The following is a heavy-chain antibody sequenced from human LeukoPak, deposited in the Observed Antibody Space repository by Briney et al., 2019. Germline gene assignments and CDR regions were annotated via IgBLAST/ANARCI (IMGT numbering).Heavy chain of an antibody. CDR2: TYYRSKWYN. V-gene: IGHV6-1*01. J-gene: IGHJ6*02. D-gene: IGHD6-13*01. Sequence: SQTLSLTCAISGDSVSSNSAAWNWIRQSPSRGLEWLGRTYYRSKWYNDYAVSVKSRITINPDTSKNRFSLQLNSVTPEDTAVYYCARVRIAAAGTRNYYYGMDVWGQGTTVTVSS. CDR1: GDSVSSNSAA. CDR3: ARVRIAAAGTRNYYYGMDV.